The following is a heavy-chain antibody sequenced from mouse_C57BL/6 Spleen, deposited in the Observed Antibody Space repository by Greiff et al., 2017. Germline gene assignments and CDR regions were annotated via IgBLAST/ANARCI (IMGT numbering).Heavy chain of an antibody. Sequence: VQLQQSGTVLARPGASVKMSCKTSGYTFTSYWMHWVKQRPGQGLERIGAIYPGNSDTSYNQKFKGKAKLTAVTSASTAYMELSSLTNEDSAVYYGTREGSNYGCFDYWGQGTTLTVSS. CDR2: IYPGNSDT. CDR3: TREGSNYGCFDY. V-gene: IGHV1-5*01. J-gene: IGHJ2*01. CDR1: GYTFTSYW. D-gene: IGHD2-5*01.